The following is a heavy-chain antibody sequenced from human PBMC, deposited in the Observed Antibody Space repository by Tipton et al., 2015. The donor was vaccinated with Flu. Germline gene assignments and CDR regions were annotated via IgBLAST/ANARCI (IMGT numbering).Heavy chain of an antibody. V-gene: IGHV4-59*08. J-gene: IGHJ6*02. CDR3: ARDSAAHYGMDV. D-gene: IGHD6-13*01. Sequence: TLSLTCTVSGGSISSYYWSWIRQPPGKGLEWIGYIYYSGSTNYNPSLKSRVTISVDTSKNQFSLKLSSVTAADTAVYDCARDSAAHYGMDVWGQGTTVTVSS. CDR2: IYYSGST. CDR1: GGSISSYY.